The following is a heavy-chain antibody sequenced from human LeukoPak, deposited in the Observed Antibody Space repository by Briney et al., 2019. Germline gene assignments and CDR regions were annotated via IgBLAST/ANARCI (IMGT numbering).Heavy chain of an antibody. CDR2: IIPIFGTA. D-gene: IGHD3-22*01. CDR3: AREGDSITMMSPPDD. J-gene: IGHJ4*02. Sequence: SSVKVSCKASGYTFTSYGISWVRQAPGQGLEWMGRIIPIFGTANYAQKFQGRVTITTDESTSTAYMELSSLRSEDTAVYYCAREGDSITMMSPPDDWGQGALVTVSS. V-gene: IGHV1-69*05. CDR1: GYTFTSYG.